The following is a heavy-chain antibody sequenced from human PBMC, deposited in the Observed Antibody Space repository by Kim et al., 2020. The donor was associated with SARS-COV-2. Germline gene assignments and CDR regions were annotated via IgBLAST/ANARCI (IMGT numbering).Heavy chain of an antibody. CDR3: AKDLLAGSAGAVFDI. D-gene: IGHD1-26*01. CDR2: ISWNSGSI. V-gene: IGHV3-9*01. J-gene: IGHJ3*02. Sequence: GGSLRLSCAASGFTFDDYAMQWVRQAPGKGLEWVSGISWNSGSIGYADSVKGRFTISRDNAKNSLYLQMNSLRAEDTALYYCAKDLLAGSAGAVFDIWG. CDR1: GFTFDDYA.